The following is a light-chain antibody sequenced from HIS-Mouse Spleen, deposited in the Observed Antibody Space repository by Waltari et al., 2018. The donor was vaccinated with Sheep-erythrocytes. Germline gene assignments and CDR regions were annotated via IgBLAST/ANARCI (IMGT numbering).Light chain of an antibody. J-gene: IGLJ3*02. CDR3: CSYAGSSTPWV. Sequence: QSALTPPASVSGSPGQSIPISCTGTSRDVGSSNLFSWYQQPPGKAPKLMIYEGSKRPSGVSNRFSGSKSGNTASLTISGLQAEDEADYYCCSYAGSSTPWVFGGGTKLTVL. CDR2: EGS. V-gene: IGLV2-23*01. CDR1: SRDVGSSNL.